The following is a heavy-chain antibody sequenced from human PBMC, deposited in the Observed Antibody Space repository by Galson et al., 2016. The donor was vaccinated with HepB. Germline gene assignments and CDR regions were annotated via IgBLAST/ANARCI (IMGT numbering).Heavy chain of an antibody. CDR1: GFIFSNYA. CDR3: GRDFRD. Sequence: SLRLSCAASGFIFSNYAMSWVRQAPGKGLEWVSAISGSGAGTNYADSVRGRFTISRDNAKNSLSLQMNSLGVEDTAVYYCGRDFRDWGQGALVTVSS. V-gene: IGHV3-23*01. J-gene: IGHJ4*02. CDR2: ISGSGAGT.